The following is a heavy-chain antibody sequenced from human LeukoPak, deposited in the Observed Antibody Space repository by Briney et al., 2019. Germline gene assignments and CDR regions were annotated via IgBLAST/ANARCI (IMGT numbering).Heavy chain of an antibody. D-gene: IGHD1-26*01. CDR2: IYYSGTA. CDR3: ATMSGTYYKFDY. Sequence: SATLSLTCTVSGVSISSGSISSYNWNWIRQPPGKGLEWIGYIYYSGTANYNPSLKSRVTISVDTSKNQFSLKLSSVTAADTAVYYCATMSGTYYKFDYWGQGTLVTVSS. CDR1: GVSISSGSISSYN. J-gene: IGHJ4*02. V-gene: IGHV4-61*01.